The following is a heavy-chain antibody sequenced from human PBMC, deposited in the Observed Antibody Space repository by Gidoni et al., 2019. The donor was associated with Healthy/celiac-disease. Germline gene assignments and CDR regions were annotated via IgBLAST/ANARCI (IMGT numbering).Heavy chain of an antibody. Sequence: EVQLVESGGGLVKPGGSLSLSCAHSGFTFSSYSMNWVRQAPGKGLEWVSSISSSSSYIYYADSVKGRFTISRDNAKNSLYLQMNSLRAEDTAVYYCARDRDRENDYWGQGTLVTVSS. CDR2: ISSSSSYI. J-gene: IGHJ4*02. CDR1: GFTFSSYS. V-gene: IGHV3-21*01. CDR3: ARDRDRENDY.